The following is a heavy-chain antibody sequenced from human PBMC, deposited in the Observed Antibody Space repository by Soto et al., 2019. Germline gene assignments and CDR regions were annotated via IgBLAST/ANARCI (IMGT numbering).Heavy chain of an antibody. CDR1: GGSISSYY. J-gene: IGHJ4*02. D-gene: IGHD5-12*01. Sequence: PSDTLSLTCTVSGGSISSYYWSWIRQPPGKGLEWIGYIYYSGSTNYNPSLKSRVTISVDTSKNQFSLKLSSVTAADTAVYYCAREYGGYDDYWGQGALVTGSS. V-gene: IGHV4-59*01. CDR3: AREYGGYDDY. CDR2: IYYSGST.